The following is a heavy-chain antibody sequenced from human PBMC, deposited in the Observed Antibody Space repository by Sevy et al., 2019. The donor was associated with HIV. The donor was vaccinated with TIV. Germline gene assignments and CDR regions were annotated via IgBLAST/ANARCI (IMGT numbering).Heavy chain of an antibody. J-gene: IGHJ4*02. CDR1: GFTVSSNY. Sequence: GGSLRLSCAASGFTVSSNYMSWVRQAPGKGLEWVSVIYSGGSTYYADSVKGRFTISRDNSKNTLYLQMNSLRAEDTAVYYYARGELEPLFDYWGQGTLVTVSS. CDR2: IYSGGST. CDR3: ARGELEPLFDY. V-gene: IGHV3-53*01. D-gene: IGHD1-1*01.